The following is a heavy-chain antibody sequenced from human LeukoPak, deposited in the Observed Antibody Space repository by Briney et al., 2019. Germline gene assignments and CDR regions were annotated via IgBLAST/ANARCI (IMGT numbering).Heavy chain of an antibody. D-gene: IGHD3-10*01. CDR3: ARDRGPQTDY. CDR1: GGSIRSTSHY. Sequence: PSETLSLTCTVSGGSIRSTSHYWGWIRQPPGKGLEWIGSIYYSGSTYYNPSLKSRVTISVDTSKNQFSLKLSSVTAADTAVYYCARDRGPQTDYWGQGTLVTVSS. J-gene: IGHJ4*02. V-gene: IGHV4-39*07. CDR2: IYYSGST.